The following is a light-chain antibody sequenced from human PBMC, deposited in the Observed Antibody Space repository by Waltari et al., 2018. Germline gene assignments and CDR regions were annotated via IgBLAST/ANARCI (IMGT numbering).Light chain of an antibody. J-gene: IGKJ2*01. Sequence: EIVLTQSPGTLSLSPGERATLSCRASQNVRNNYLAWYQQRPGQAPRLLIYDAAIRATGIPDRLSGSGSGTDFTLTISRLEPEDFAVYYCQQYDISPYTFGQGTQLEIK. CDR1: QNVRNNY. V-gene: IGKV3-20*01. CDR2: DAA. CDR3: QQYDISPYT.